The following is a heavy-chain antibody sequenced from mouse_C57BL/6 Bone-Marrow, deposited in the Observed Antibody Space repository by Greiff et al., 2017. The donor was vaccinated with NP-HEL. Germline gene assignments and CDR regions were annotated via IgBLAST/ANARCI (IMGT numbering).Heavy chain of an antibody. CDR3: ARRGDYDYHGGFAY. CDR2: INPYNGGT. J-gene: IGHJ3*01. D-gene: IGHD2-4*01. CDR1: GYTFTDYY. V-gene: IGHV1-19*01. Sequence: EVQLQQSGPVLVKPGASVKMSCKASGYTFTDYYMNWVKQSHGKSLEWIGVINPYNGGTSYNQKFKGKATLTVDKSSSTAYMELNSLTSEDSAVYYWARRGDYDYHGGFAYWGQGTLVTVSA.